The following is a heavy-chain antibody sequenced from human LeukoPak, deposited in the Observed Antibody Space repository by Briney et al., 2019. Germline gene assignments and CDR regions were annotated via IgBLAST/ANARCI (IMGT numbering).Heavy chain of an antibody. Sequence: GGSLRLSCAASGFTFSTYSMSWGRQGPGKGLEWVSTIDFSGDYIYYADSLKGRFTISRDNAKNSVHLQMNSLRAEDTAVYYCARSVFSGVVAAQHEFDDWGQGTLVTVSS. D-gene: IGHD2-15*01. J-gene: IGHJ4*02. CDR1: GFTFSTYS. CDR3: ARSVFSGVVAAQHEFDD. CDR2: IDFSGDYI. V-gene: IGHV3-21*01.